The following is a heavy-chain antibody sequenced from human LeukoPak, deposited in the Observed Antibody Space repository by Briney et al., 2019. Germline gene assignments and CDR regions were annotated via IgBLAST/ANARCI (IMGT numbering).Heavy chain of an antibody. Sequence: GASVKVSCKASGYTFTSYGISWVRQAPGQGLEWMGWISAYNGNTNYAQKLQGRVTMTTDTSTSTAYMELRSLRSDDTAVYYCARADYDFWSGDGGFDPWGQGTLVTVS. D-gene: IGHD3-3*01. CDR3: ARADYDFWSGDGGFDP. CDR1: GYTFTSYG. CDR2: ISAYNGNT. J-gene: IGHJ5*02. V-gene: IGHV1-18*01.